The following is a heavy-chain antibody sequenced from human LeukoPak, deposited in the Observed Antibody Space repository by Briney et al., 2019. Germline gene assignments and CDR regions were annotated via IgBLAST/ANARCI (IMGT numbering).Heavy chain of an antibody. V-gene: IGHV4-59*01. J-gene: IGHJ4*02. CDR2: IYYSGST. CDR3: ARVSQEALFDY. Sequence: PSETLSLTCTDSGGSISSYYWSWIRQPPGKGLEWIGYIYYSGSTNYNPSLKSRVTISVDTSKNQFSLKLSSVTAADTAVYYCARVSQEALFDYWGQGTLVTVSS. CDR1: GGSISSYY.